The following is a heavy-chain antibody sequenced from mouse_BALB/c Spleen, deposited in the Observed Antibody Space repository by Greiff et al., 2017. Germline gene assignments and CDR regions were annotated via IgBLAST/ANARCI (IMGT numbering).Heavy chain of an antibody. CDR2: ISSGGSYT. D-gene: IGHD2-14*01. CDR1: GFTFSSYG. Sequence: EVKLVESGGDLVKPGGSLKLSCAASGFTFSSYGMSWVRPTPDKRLEWVATISSGGSYTYYPDSVKGRFTISRDNAKNTLYLQMSSLKSEDTAMYYCARQGVRQGDYYAMDYWGQGTSVTVSS. CDR3: ARQGVRQGDYYAMDY. V-gene: IGHV5-6*01. J-gene: IGHJ4*01.